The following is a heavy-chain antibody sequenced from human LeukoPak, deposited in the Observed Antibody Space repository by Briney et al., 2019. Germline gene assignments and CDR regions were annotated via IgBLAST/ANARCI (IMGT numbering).Heavy chain of an antibody. D-gene: IGHD2-2*01. CDR3: ARDLGYCSSTSCRERPNWFDS. Sequence: SQTLPLTCTVCGGSIISNDCYWSWLRQPPEKGLEWSGYIYYSWSTYYNPSLKSRVTISVDTSNNQFSLKLSSVTAADTAVYYCARDLGYCSSTSCRERPNWFDSWGQGTLVTVSS. CDR2: IYYSWST. CDR1: GGSIISNDCY. J-gene: IGHJ5*01. V-gene: IGHV4-30-4*01.